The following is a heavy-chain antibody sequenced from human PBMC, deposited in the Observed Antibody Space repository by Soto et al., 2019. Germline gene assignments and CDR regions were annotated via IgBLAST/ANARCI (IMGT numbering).Heavy chain of an antibody. V-gene: IGHV1-46*01. CDR3: ARGGNVVVGTAAFDY. Sequence: QVQLMQSGAEVKKPGASVKVSCKASGNTFTNYYIHWVRQAPGQGLEWMGTINPSGGHTTYAQKLLGRLAMPRDTTTSTLCMELTSLRSEDTAVYYCARGGNVVVGTAAFDYWGQGTLVTVSS. D-gene: IGHD2-21*02. J-gene: IGHJ4*02. CDR1: GNTFTNYY. CDR2: INPSGGHT.